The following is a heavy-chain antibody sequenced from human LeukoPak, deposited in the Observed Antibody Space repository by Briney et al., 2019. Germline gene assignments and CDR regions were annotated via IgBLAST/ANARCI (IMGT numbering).Heavy chain of an antibody. D-gene: IGHD6-13*01. V-gene: IGHV4-59*01. CDR1: GGSISSYY. CDR3: ARGGSSFYNWFDP. J-gene: IGHJ5*02. CDR2: IYYSGST. Sequence: SETLSLTCTVSGGSISSYYWSWIRQPPGKGLEWIGYIYYSGSTNYNPSLKSRVTISVDTSKNRFSLKLSSVTAADTAVYYCARGGSSFYNWFDPWGQGTLVTVSS.